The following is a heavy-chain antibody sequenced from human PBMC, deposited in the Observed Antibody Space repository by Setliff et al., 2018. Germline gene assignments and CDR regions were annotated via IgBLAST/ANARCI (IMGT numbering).Heavy chain of an antibody. CDR1: GGSISSYY. J-gene: IGHJ6*02. Sequence: PSETLSLTCTVSGGSISSYYWSWIRQPPGKGLEWIGYIYYSGSTNYNPSLKSRVTISVDTSKNQFSLKLSSVTAADTAVYYCARSTYYYGSGSQVPYYYYYGMDVWGQGTTVTVSS. D-gene: IGHD3-10*01. CDR2: IYYSGST. V-gene: IGHV4-59*12. CDR3: ARSTYYYGSGSQVPYYYYYGMDV.